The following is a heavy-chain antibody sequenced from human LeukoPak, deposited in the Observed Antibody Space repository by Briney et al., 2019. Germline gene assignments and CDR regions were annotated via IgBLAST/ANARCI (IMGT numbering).Heavy chain of an antibody. D-gene: IGHD1-7*01. CDR1: GGSFNNDY. CDR2: ISNNGGT. V-gene: IGHV4-59*01. Sequence: SETLSLTCSVSGGSFNNDYWSWIRQAPGKGLDGIGYISNNGGTIYNPSLKTRVTISVDTSKNQFFLKLASVAAAVTAVYFCVRDRGPNLHYYIDVWGKGTTVTVSS. J-gene: IGHJ6*03. CDR3: VRDRGPNLHYYIDV.